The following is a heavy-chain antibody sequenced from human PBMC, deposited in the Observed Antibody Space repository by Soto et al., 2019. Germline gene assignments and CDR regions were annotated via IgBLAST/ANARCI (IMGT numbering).Heavy chain of an antibody. Sequence: QVTLKESGPVLVKPSETLTLTCSVSGFSLSDTTMGVSWIRQPPRKALEWLAHIFSNDEKSHSTSLKTRLTISKDTSSSQVVLTMTNMDPVDTATYYCARIHSITWGSYFYGMDVWGQGTTVTVSS. CDR1: GFSLSDTTMG. CDR3: ARIHSITWGSYFYGMDV. V-gene: IGHV2-26*01. J-gene: IGHJ6*02. CDR2: IFSNDEK. D-gene: IGHD3-16*01.